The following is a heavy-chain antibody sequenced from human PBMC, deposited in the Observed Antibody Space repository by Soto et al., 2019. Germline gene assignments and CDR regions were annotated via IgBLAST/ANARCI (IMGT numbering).Heavy chain of an antibody. D-gene: IGHD1-1*01. CDR2: INPSDGST. CDR1: GYTFTSCY. V-gene: IGHV1-46*01. CDR3: ARAQSGDDPAYGMDV. Sequence: RASVKVSCKASGYTFTSCYMHWVRQAPGQGLAWMGIINPSDGSTSFAQKFQGRVTMTRDTSTSTVYMELSSLRSDDTAVYYCARAQSGDDPAYGMDVWGQGTTVTVSS. J-gene: IGHJ6*02.